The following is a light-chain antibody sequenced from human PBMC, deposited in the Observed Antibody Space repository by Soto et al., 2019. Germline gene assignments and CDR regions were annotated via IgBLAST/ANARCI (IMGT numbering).Light chain of an antibody. CDR2: GAY. Sequence: EIVLTQSPGTLYLSPGERATLSCRASQSVSGSSLAWYQLKPGQAPRLLISGAYSRATGVPDRFSGSESGTDFTFIISRLEPEDFGMYYCHQYGSFPHTFGQGTELE. CDR3: HQYGSFPHT. CDR1: QSVSGSS. J-gene: IGKJ2*01. V-gene: IGKV3-20*01.